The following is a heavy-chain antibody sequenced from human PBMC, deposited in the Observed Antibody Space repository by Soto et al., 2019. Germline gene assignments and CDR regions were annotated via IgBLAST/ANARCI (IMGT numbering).Heavy chain of an antibody. CDR1: GYTFIGFS. Sequence: QEQLVQSGPEVKKPGASVKVSCESSGYTFIGFSLHWVRQAPGQGLEWMGWINPKNGDTYYAQKFQGRVTMPRDTSINTVNMELNSLKSDDTAAYYCSKGRWTVGHCSGGSCYDGMDVWGQGTTVTVSS. J-gene: IGHJ6*02. V-gene: IGHV1-2*02. D-gene: IGHD2-15*01. CDR3: SKGRWTVGHCSGGSCYDGMDV. CDR2: INPKNGDT.